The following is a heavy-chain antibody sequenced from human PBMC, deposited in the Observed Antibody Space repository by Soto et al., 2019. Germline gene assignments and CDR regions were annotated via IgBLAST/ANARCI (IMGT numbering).Heavy chain of an antibody. CDR3: AGTRRSIAARQDDY. CDR2: IIPIFGTA. J-gene: IGHJ4*02. D-gene: IGHD6-6*01. V-gene: IGHV1-69*01. Sequence: QVQLVQSGAEVKKPGSSVKVSCKASGGTFSSYAISWVRQAPGQGLEWMGGIIPIFGTANYAQKFQGRVTINADESTSTAYMGLSSLRSEDTAVYYCAGTRRSIAARQDDYWGQGTLVTVSS. CDR1: GGTFSSYA.